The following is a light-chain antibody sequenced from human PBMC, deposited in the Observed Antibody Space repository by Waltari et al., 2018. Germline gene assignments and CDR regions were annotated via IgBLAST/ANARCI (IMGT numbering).Light chain of an antibody. CDR1: SSHTGSSC. J-gene: IGLJ2*01. CDR3: AAWDDILTGPV. V-gene: IGLV1-47*01. CDR2: RNN. Sequence: QSVLTQPPSASGTPGQTVTISCSGSSSHTGSSCVYWYHRLPGTAPTLLIYRNNGRPSGFPYRFSGSKSGTSASLAIGGLRSEDEAYYYCAAWDDILTGPVFGGGTKLTVL.